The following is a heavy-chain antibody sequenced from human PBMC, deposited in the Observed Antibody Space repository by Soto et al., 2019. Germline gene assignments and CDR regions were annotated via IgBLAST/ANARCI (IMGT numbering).Heavy chain of an antibody. D-gene: IGHD2-2*03. CDR2: IYYSGST. Sequence: QLQLQESGPGLVKPSETLSLTCTVSGGSISSSSYYWGWIRQPPGKGLEWIGSIYYSGSTYYNPSLKSRVTISVDTSKNQFSLKLSSVTAADTAVYYCARRIDGYCSSTSCRGGWFDPWGQGTLVTVSS. V-gene: IGHV4-39*01. CDR1: GGSISSSSYY. CDR3: ARRIDGYCSSTSCRGGWFDP. J-gene: IGHJ5*02.